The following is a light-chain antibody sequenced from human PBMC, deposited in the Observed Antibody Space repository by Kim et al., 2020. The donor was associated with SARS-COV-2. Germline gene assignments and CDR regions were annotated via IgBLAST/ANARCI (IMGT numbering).Light chain of an antibody. J-gene: IGLJ3*02. Sequence: SYELTQPPSVSVSPGQTASITCSGDKSGDKYACWYQQKPGQSPVLVIYQDSKRPSGIPERFSGSNSGNTATLTISGTQAMDEADYYCQAWDSITGVFGGGTKLTVL. CDR1: KSGDKY. V-gene: IGLV3-1*01. CDR3: QAWDSITGV. CDR2: QDS.